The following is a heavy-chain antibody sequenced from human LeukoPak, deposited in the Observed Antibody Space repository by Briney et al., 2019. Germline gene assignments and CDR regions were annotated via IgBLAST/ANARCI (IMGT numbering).Heavy chain of an antibody. CDR3: ARDRIPPFTNDSPEDGYYYYYYMDV. J-gene: IGHJ6*03. Sequence: ASVKVSCKASGYSFTAYYMHWVRQAPGQGLEWMGWINPNSGGTNYAQKFQGRVTMTRDTSISTAYMELSRLRSDDTAVYYCARDRIPPFTNDSPEDGYYYYYYMDVWGKGTTVTVSS. CDR1: GYSFTAYY. CDR2: INPNSGGT. V-gene: IGHV1-2*02. D-gene: IGHD1-1*01.